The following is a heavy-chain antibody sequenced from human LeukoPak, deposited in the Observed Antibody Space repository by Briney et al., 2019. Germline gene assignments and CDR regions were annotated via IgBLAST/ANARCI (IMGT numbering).Heavy chain of an antibody. J-gene: IGHJ6*02. CDR2: IYSGGST. V-gene: IGHV3-53*01. Sequence: PGGSLRLSCAASGFTVSSNYMSWVRQAPGKGLEWVSVIYSGGSTYYADSVKGRFTISRDNSKNTLYLQMNSLRAEDSAVYYCASPIRDHILTGGVYYYGMDVWGQGTTVTVSS. CDR3: ASPIRDHILTGGVYYYGMDV. D-gene: IGHD3-9*01. CDR1: GFTVSSNY.